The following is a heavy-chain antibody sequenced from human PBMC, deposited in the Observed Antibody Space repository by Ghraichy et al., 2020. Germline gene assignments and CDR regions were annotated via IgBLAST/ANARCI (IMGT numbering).Heavy chain of an antibody. Sequence: GGSLRLSCAASGFTFSSYAMSWVRQAPGKGLEWVSAISGSGGSTYYADSVKGRFTISRDTSKNKLYLQMNSLRAEDTAVYYCAKTCSSTSCYGAFDTWGQGTMVTVSS. V-gene: IGHV3-23*01. J-gene: IGHJ3*02. CDR3: AKTCSSTSCYGAFDT. CDR2: ISGSGGST. D-gene: IGHD2-2*01. CDR1: GFTFSSYA.